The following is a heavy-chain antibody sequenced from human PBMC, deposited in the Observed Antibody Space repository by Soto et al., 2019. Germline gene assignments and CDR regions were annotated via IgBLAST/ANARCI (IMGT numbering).Heavy chain of an antibody. V-gene: IGHV1-18*04. Sequence: ASLKVSCKASGYTFTSYGIIWVRQAPGQGLEWMGGISANFGNANYAQKFQGRVTMTGDTSTSTAYMELSRLRSEDTAVYYCARVSNYGMDVWGQGTTVTVSS. CDR2: ISANFGNA. D-gene: IGHD6-6*01. CDR3: ARVSNYGMDV. CDR1: GYTFTSYG. J-gene: IGHJ6*02.